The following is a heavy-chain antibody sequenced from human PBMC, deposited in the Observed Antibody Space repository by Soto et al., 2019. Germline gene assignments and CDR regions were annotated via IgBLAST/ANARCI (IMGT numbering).Heavy chain of an antibody. V-gene: IGHV3-21*01. CDR2: ISSSSSYI. CDR3: AREGYSSGWYGGPLDY. CDR1: GFTFSSYS. J-gene: IGHJ4*02. D-gene: IGHD6-19*01. Sequence: EVQLVESGGGLVKPGGSLRLSCAASGFTFSSYSMNWVRQAPGKGLEWVSSISSSSSYIYYADSVKGRFTISRDNAKNLLYLQMNSLRAEDTAVYYCAREGYSSGWYGGPLDYWGQGTLVTVSS.